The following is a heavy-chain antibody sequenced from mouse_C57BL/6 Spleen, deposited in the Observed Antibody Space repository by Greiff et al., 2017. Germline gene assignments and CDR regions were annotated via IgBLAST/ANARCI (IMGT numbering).Heavy chain of an antibody. CDR1: GFTFSDYG. J-gene: IGHJ3*01. CDR3: AGGDYYGSSSGFAY. Sequence: EVQGVESGGGLVKPGGSLKLSCAASGFTFSDYGMHWVRQAPEKGLEWVAYISSGSSTIYYADTVKGRFTISRDNAKNTLFLQMTSLRSEDTAMYYCAGGDYYGSSSGFAYWGQGTLVTVSA. D-gene: IGHD1-1*01. V-gene: IGHV5-17*01. CDR2: ISSGSSTI.